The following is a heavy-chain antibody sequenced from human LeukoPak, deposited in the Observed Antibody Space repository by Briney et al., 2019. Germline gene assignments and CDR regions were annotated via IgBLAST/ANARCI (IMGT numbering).Heavy chain of an antibody. J-gene: IGHJ4*02. CDR1: GFTFSSYG. Sequence: GGSLRLSCAASGFTFSSYGMHWVRQAPGKGLEWVAVIWYDGSNKYYADSVKGRFTISRDNSKNTLYLQMNSLRDEDTAVYYCARDDEWELPFDYWGQGTLVTVSS. V-gene: IGHV3-33*01. CDR3: ARDDEWELPFDY. CDR2: IWYDGSNK. D-gene: IGHD1-26*01.